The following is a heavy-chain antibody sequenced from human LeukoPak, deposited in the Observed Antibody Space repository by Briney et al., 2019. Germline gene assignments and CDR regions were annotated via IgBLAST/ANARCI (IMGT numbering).Heavy chain of an antibody. J-gene: IGHJ4*02. D-gene: IGHD3-10*01. CDR2: VKSDGSDT. CDR1: GPTFSRYW. V-gene: IGHV3-74*01. CDR3: TTGIGNYYYY. Sequence: GGSLRLPCAASGPTFSRYWMHWVRQAPGKGLVWVSRVKSDGSDTIYADSVKGRFTISRDNAKNTLYLQMDSLRAEDTAVYYCTTGIGNYYYYWGQGTLVTVAS.